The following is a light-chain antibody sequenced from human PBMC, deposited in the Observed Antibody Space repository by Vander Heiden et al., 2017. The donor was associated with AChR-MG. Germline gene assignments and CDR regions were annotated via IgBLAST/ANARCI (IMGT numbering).Light chain of an antibody. CDR3: QRCSSYSDIS. Sequence: DIQMTQSPSTLSASVGDRVTITCRASQSIGTWLAWYQQNQGKSPRLLIYRASKLESGVPSRFSGSGSGTEFTLTISSLQPDDFGTYYCQRCSSYSDISFGQGTRLEIK. J-gene: IGKJ5*01. CDR2: RAS. V-gene: IGKV1-5*03. CDR1: QSIGTW.